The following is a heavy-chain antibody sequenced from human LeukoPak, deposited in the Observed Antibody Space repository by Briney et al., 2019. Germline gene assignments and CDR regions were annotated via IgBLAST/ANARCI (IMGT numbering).Heavy chain of an antibody. CDR2: IWYDGSNK. CDR1: GFTFSSYG. D-gene: IGHD3-3*01. CDR3: ARPYYDFWSGYPHFDY. J-gene: IGHJ4*02. Sequence: GGSLRLSCAASGFTFSSYGMHWVRQAPGKGLEWVAVIWYDGSNKYYADSVKGRFTISRDNSKNTLYLQMNSLRAEDTAVYYCARPYYDFWSGYPHFDYWGQGTLVTVSS. V-gene: IGHV3-33*01.